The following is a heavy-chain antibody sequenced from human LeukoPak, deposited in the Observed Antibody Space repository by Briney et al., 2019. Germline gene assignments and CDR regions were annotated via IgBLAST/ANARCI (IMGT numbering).Heavy chain of an antibody. Sequence: GGSLRLSCAASGFTFSSYSMNWVRQAPGKGLEWVSSISSSSSYIYYADSVKGRFTISRDNAKNSLYLQMNSLRAEDTAVYYCARVNYGDTSFDYWGQGTLVTVSS. CDR3: ARVNYGDTSFDY. D-gene: IGHD4-17*01. J-gene: IGHJ4*02. CDR2: ISSSSSYI. CDR1: GFTFSSYS. V-gene: IGHV3-21*01.